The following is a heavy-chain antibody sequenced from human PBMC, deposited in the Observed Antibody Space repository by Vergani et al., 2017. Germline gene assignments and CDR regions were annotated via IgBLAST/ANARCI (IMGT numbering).Heavy chain of an antibody. V-gene: IGHV3-23*04. CDR3: AKDRELGDYYYGMDV. D-gene: IGHD1-26*01. CDR2: ISGSGGST. Sequence: EVQLVESGGGLVQPGRSLRLSCAASGFTFDDYAMHWVRQAPGKGLEWVSAISGSGGSTYYADSVKGRFTISRDNSKNTLYLQMNSLRAEDTAVYYCAKDRELGDYYYGMDVWGQGTTVTVSS. J-gene: IGHJ6*02. CDR1: GFTFDDYA.